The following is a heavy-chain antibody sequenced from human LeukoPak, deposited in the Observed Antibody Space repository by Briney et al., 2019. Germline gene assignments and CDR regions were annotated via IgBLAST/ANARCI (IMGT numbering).Heavy chain of an antibody. D-gene: IGHD4-11*01. V-gene: IGHV4-30-4*01. J-gene: IGHJ6*02. Sequence: SQTLSLTCTVSGGSISSGGYYWSWIRQPPGKGLEWIGYIYYSGSTYYNPSLKSRVTISVDTSKKQFSLKLSSVTAADTAVYYCARVNSRYYYYGMDVWGQGTTVTVSS. CDR2: IYYSGST. CDR3: ARVNSRYYYYGMDV. CDR1: GGSISSGGYY.